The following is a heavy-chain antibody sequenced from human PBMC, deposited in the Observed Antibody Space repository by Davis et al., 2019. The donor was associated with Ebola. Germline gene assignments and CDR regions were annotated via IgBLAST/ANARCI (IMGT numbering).Heavy chain of an antibody. CDR3: QSVVPAAIFDY. CDR2: ISSSGSTI. D-gene: IGHD2-2*01. V-gene: IGHV3-48*03. Sequence: PGGSLRLSCAASGFTFSSYEMNWVRQAPGKGLEWVSYISSSGSTIYYADSVKGRFTISRDNAKNSLYLQMNSLRADDTAVYYCQSVVPAAIFDYWGQGTLVTVSS. CDR1: GFTFSSYE. J-gene: IGHJ4*02.